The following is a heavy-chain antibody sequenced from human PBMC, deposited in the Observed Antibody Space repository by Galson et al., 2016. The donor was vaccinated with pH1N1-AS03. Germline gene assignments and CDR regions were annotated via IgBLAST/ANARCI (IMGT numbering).Heavy chain of an antibody. D-gene: IGHD3-3*01. V-gene: IGHV4-59*08. Sequence: ETLSLTCTVSGGSISSDYYIWVRQPPGKGLEWIGYIYYGGSTNYNPSLESRLTISVDTSKNQFSLNLNSVTAADTAVYYCSRSPIFGILIVWGQGTLVTVSS. CDR3: SRSPIFGILIV. J-gene: IGHJ4*02. CDR2: IYYGGST. CDR1: GGSISSDY.